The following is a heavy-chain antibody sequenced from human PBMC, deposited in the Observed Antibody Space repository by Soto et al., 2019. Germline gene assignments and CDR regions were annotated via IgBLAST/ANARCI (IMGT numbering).Heavy chain of an antibody. CDR1: GYTFTSYD. CDR3: ARGPEGPTLSTVTYYYYYYYMDV. Sequence: ASVKVSCKASGYTFTSYDINWVRQATGQGLEWMGWMNPNSGNTGYAQKFQGRVTMTRNTSISTAYMELSSLRSEDTAVYYCARGPEGPTLSTVTYYYYYYYMDVWGKGTTVTVSS. CDR2: MNPNSGNT. D-gene: IGHD4-4*01. J-gene: IGHJ6*03. V-gene: IGHV1-8*01.